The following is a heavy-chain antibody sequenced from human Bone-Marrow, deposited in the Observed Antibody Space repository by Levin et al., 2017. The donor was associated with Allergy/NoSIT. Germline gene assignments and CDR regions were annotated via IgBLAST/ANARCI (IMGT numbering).Heavy chain of an antibody. CDR1: GFTFSSYG. D-gene: IGHD3-9*01. Sequence: GESLKISCDASGFTFSSYGMHWVRQAPGKGLEWVGLISYDGDFTFYGDSVKGRFTISRDNSNNTLFLQMDSVSAEDTAIYYCAKSPTLTGYYEWFDPWGQGTLVTVSS. V-gene: IGHV3-30*18. CDR2: ISYDGDFT. J-gene: IGHJ5*02. CDR3: AKSPTLTGYYEWFDP.